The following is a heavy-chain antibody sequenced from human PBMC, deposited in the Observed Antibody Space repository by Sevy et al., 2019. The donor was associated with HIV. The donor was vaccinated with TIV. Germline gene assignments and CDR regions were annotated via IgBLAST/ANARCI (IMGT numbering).Heavy chain of an antibody. V-gene: IGHV3-48*01. Sequence: GGSLRLSCAASRFTFSNYDMNWVRQAPGKGLEWVSHISSSLRTISYADSVKGRFTISRDNAKKSLYLEMNSLRAEDTAVYYCAREGGYTDQGMDVWGQGTTVTVSS. CDR3: AREGGYTDQGMDV. CDR2: ISSSLRTI. J-gene: IGHJ6*02. D-gene: IGHD5-12*01. CDR1: RFTFSNYD.